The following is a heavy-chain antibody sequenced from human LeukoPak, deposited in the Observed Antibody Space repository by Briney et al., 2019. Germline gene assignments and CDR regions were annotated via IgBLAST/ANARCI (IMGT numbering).Heavy chain of an antibody. J-gene: IGHJ4*02. CDR3: AKDPGLRSGSYNY. CDR2: ITGDSDYI. Sequence: PGGSLRLSCAASGFTFSGSTMDWVRQAPGKGLEWVSSITGDSDYIYYAESVKGRFTISRDNSKNTLYLQMNSLRAEDTAVYYCAKDPGLRSGSYNYWGQETLVTVSS. CDR1: GFTFSGST. V-gene: IGHV3-21*04. D-gene: IGHD1-26*01.